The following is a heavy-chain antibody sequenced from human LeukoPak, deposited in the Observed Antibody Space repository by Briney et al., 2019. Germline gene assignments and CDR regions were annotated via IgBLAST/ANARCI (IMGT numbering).Heavy chain of an antibody. Sequence: GGSLRLSCGASGFTFRDYWMSWVRQAPGKGLEWVATIIQDGSAKYYMDSVKGRFTISRDNAENSLYLQMDSLKAEDTARYYCAKDGLYYDQSTHIYYFDSWGQGTLVAVSS. D-gene: IGHD3-16*01. J-gene: IGHJ4*02. CDR2: IIQDGSAK. CDR1: GFTFRDYW. V-gene: IGHV3-7*03. CDR3: AKDGLYYDQSTHIYYFDS.